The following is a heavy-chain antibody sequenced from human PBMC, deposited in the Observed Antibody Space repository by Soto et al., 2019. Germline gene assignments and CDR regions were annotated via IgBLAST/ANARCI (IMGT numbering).Heavy chain of an antibody. CDR1: GYTFTDFY. CDR2: INPNSGGT. V-gene: IGHV1-2*02. Sequence: GASVKVSCKTSGYTFTDFYMHWVRQAPGQGLEWMGWINPNSGGTKYAQNFQGRVTITRDTSASTAYMELSSLRSEDTAVYYCARRDSIAASYYFDYWGQGTLVTVSS. CDR3: ARRDSIAASYYFDY. D-gene: IGHD6-6*01. J-gene: IGHJ4*02.